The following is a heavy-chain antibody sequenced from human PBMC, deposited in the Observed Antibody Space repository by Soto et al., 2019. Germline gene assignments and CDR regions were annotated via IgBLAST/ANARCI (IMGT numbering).Heavy chain of an antibody. V-gene: IGHV4-59*01. J-gene: IGHJ5*02. CDR3: ARGPRKWFDH. Sequence: SETLSLTCTVSGGSISSYYWSWIRQPPGKGLEWIGYIYYSGSTNYNPSLKSRVTISVDTSKNQFSLKLSSVTAADTAVYYCARGPRKWFDHWGQGTLVTVS. CDR2: IYYSGST. CDR1: GGSISSYY.